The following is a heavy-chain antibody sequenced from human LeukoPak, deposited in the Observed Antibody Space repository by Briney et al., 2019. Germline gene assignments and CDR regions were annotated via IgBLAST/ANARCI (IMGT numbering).Heavy chain of an antibody. CDR1: GGSISSSSYY. CDR3: ARTHYYGSGAKYCFDY. D-gene: IGHD3-10*01. Sequence: PSETLSLTCTVSGGSISSSSYYWSWIRQPPGKGLEWIGYIYYSGSTNYNPSLKSRVTVSADTSKNQFSLKLSSVTAADTAVYYCARTHYYGSGAKYCFDYWGQGTLVTVSS. V-gene: IGHV4-61*01. CDR2: IYYSGST. J-gene: IGHJ4*02.